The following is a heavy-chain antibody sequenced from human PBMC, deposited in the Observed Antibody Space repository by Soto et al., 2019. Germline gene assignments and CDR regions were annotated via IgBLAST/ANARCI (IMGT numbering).Heavy chain of an antibody. CDR2: MNSDGSRT. D-gene: IGHD6-19*01. CDR3: AVPDSSGWSPYHY. V-gene: IGHV3-74*01. Sequence: GGSLRLSCAGSGFTFSSYWMHWVRQAPGKGLVWVSHMNSDGSRTNYADSVKGRFTISRDNARSTLYLQMNSLRAEDTAVYYCAVPDSSGWSPYHYWGQGTLVTVSS. J-gene: IGHJ4*02. CDR1: GFTFSSYW.